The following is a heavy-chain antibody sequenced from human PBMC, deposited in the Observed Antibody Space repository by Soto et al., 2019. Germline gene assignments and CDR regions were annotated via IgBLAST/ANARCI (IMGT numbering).Heavy chain of an antibody. CDR1: GFTFSSYA. Sequence: QVQLVESGGGVVQPGRSLRLSCAASGFTFSSYAMHWVRQAPGKGLEWVAVISYDGSNKYYADSVKGRFTISRDNSKNTLYLQMNSLRAEDTAVYYCARDRAVLNRRPLSWFDPWGQGTLVTVSS. J-gene: IGHJ5*02. V-gene: IGHV3-30-3*01. CDR3: ARDRAVLNRRPLSWFDP. CDR2: ISYDGSNK. D-gene: IGHD1-1*01.